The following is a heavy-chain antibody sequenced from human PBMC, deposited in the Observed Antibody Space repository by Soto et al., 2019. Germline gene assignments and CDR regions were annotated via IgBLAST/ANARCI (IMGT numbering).Heavy chain of an antibody. CDR3: TRLSSCGGSCYEALKQPH. J-gene: IGHJ4*02. Sequence: GGSLRLSCAASGFTFSGSAMRWVRQATGKGLEWVGRIRSKANSYATAYAASVKGRFTISRDDSKNTAYLQMNSLKTEDTAVYYCTRLSSCGGSCYEALKQPHWGQGTLVTVSS. D-gene: IGHD2-15*01. V-gene: IGHV3-73*01. CDR1: GFTFSGSA. CDR2: IRSKANSYAT.